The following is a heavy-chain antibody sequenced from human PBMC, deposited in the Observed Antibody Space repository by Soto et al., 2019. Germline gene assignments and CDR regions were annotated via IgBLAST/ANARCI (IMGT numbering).Heavy chain of an antibody. Sequence: SLTCTASDGSLSNFYWSWIRQPPGKGLEWIGYISSSGNTNYKPSLKSRVSISVDTSKNQFSLNLTSVTAADTAVYYCARAPMVLTRSYFDSWGQGTPVTVSS. J-gene: IGHJ4*02. CDR1: DGSLSNFY. D-gene: IGHD3-22*01. CDR3: ARAPMVLTRSYFDS. CDR2: ISSSGNT. V-gene: IGHV4-59*01.